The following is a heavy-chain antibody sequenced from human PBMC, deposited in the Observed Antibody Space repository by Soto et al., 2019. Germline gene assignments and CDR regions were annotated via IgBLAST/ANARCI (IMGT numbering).Heavy chain of an antibody. V-gene: IGHV1-24*01. J-gene: IGHJ3*02. CDR3: ATDHDYYDSSGYYLYAFDI. D-gene: IGHD3-22*01. Sequence: ASVKVSCKVSGYTLTGLSMHWVRQAPGKGLEWMGGFDPEDGETIYAQKFQGRVTMTEDTSTDTAYMELSSLRSEDTAVYYCATDHDYYDSSGYYLYAFDIWGQGTMVTVSS. CDR2: FDPEDGET. CDR1: GYTLTGLS.